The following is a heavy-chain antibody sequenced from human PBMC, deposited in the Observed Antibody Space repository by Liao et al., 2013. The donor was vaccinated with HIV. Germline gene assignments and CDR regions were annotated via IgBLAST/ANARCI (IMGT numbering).Heavy chain of an antibody. CDR3: ARDRAAQAGDGAFDI. CDR1: GGSISSYY. Sequence: QVQLQESGPGLVKPSETLSLTCTVSGGSISSYYWSWIRQPAGKGLEWIGRIYTSGSTNYNPSLKSRVTISVDTSKNQFSLRLSSVTAADTAVYYCARDRAAQAGDGAFDIWGQGTMVTVSS. V-gene: IGHV4-4*07. CDR2: IYTSGST. D-gene: IGHD7-27*01. J-gene: IGHJ3*02.